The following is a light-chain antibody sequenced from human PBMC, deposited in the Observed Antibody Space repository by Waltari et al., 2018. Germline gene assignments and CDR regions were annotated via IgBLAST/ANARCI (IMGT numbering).Light chain of an antibody. CDR1: SSDVGKYNL. V-gene: IGLV2-23*01. CDR2: EGS. Sequence: QSALTQPASVSGSPGQPITISCTGTSSDVGKYNLVSWYQQHPGQAPKLRIYEGSQRPSGGSERFSGSTSGNTASLTSSGLQAEDEADYYCFSYAGRATGVFGGGTKLAVL. J-gene: IGLJ2*01. CDR3: FSYAGRATGV.